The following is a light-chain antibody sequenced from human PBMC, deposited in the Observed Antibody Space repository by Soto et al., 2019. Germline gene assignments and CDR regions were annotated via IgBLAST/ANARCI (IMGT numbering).Light chain of an antibody. V-gene: IGLV7-46*01. CDR3: FLFYSGFRV. CDR1: TGAVTSGHY. J-gene: IGLJ2*01. Sequence: QAVVTQEPSLTVSPGGTVTLTCGSSTGAVTSGHYPYWFQQKPGQAPRTLIFDTSDKQSETPARFSGSLLGGKAALTLSCAQTEDEAEYYCFLFYSGFRVFGGGTQLTVL. CDR2: DTS.